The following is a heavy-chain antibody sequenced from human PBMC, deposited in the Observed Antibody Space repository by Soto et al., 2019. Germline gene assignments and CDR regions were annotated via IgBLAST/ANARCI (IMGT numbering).Heavy chain of an antibody. D-gene: IGHD3-22*01. CDR2: IKQNGAET. CDR1: GFTFGRHW. V-gene: IGHV3-7*01. CDR3: ARVPYDSTGYFNDY. J-gene: IGHJ4*02. Sequence: EVQLVESGGALVQPGGTLRLSCAASGFTFGRHWMSWVRQAPGKGLEWVANIKQNGAETYYAHPVQGRFTISRDNIKSILYLQMSGLRGDDPAVYSCARVPYDSTGYFNDYWGQGTLVSVSS.